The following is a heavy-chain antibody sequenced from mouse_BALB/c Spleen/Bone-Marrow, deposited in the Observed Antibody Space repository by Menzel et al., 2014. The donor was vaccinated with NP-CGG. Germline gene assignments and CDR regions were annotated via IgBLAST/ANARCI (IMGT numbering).Heavy chain of an antibody. V-gene: IGHV5-4*02. CDR3: ARGRIYYDYDVGDY. CDR1: GFTFSDYY. D-gene: IGHD2-4*01. CDR2: ISDGGSYT. J-gene: IGHJ2*01. Sequence: EVKLEESGGGLVKPGGSLKLSCAASGFTFSDYYMYWVRQTPEKRLEWVATISDGGSYTYYPDNVKGRFTISRDNAKNNLYLQMSSLKSEDTAMYYCARGRIYYDYDVGDYWGQGTTLTVSS.